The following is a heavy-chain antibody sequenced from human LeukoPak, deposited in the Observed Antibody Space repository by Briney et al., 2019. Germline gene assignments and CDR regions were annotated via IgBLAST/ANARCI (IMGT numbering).Heavy chain of an antibody. CDR2: ITSSGTYI. CDR1: GFTFSDYS. V-gene: IGHV3-21*01. J-gene: IGHJ4*02. Sequence: KPGGSLRLSCAASGFTFSDYSMNWVRQAPGKGLEWVSSITSSGTYIYYADSVKGRFTISRDNAKNSLYLQMNSLRAEDTAVYYCARDRANIVVVSASEYWGQGTLVTVSS. CDR3: ARDRANIVVVSASEY. D-gene: IGHD2-21*01.